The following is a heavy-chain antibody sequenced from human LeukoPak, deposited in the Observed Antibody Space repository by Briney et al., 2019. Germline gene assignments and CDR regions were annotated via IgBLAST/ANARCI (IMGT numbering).Heavy chain of an antibody. Sequence: ASVKVSCKASGYTFTSYDINWVRQATGQGLEWMGWMNHNSGNTGNAQKFQGRVTMTRNTSTSTAYMELSRLRSEDTAVYYCARRPSRVVVAAQYAFDIWGQGTMVTVSS. J-gene: IGHJ3*02. CDR3: ARRPSRVVVAAQYAFDI. CDR2: MNHNSGNT. CDR1: GYTFTSYD. D-gene: IGHD2-15*01. V-gene: IGHV1-8*01.